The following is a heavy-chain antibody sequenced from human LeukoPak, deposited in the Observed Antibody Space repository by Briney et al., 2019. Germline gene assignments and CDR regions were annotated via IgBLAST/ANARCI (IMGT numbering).Heavy chain of an antibody. CDR3: ARSAMGWFDP. CDR1: GGSFSGYY. CDR2: IYYSGST. J-gene: IGHJ5*02. V-gene: IGHV4-59*08. Sequence: SETLSLTCAVYGGSFSGYYWSWIRQPPGKGLEWIGYIYYSGSTNYNPSLKSRVTISVDTSKNQFSLKLSSVTAADTAVYYCARSAMGWFDPWGQGTLVTVSS.